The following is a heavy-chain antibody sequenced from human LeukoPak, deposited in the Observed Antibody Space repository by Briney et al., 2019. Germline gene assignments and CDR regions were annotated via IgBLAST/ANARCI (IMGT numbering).Heavy chain of an antibody. CDR1: GYTFTGYY. Sequence: ASVKVSCKASGYTFTGYYMHWVRQAPGQGLEWMGWINPNSGGTNYAQKFQGWVTMTRDTSISTAYMELSRLRSDDTAVYYCARAPIVVVPAAMVNYYYYGMDVWGQGTTVTVSS. CDR3: ARAPIVVVPAAMVNYYYYGMDV. V-gene: IGHV1-2*04. CDR2: INPNSGGT. D-gene: IGHD2-2*01. J-gene: IGHJ6*02.